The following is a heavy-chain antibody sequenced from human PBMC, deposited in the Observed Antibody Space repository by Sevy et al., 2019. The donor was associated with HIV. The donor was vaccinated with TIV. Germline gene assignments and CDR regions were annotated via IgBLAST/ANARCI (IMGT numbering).Heavy chain of an antibody. V-gene: IGHV4-34*01. CDR2: INHSGST. CDR1: GGSFSGYY. Sequence: SETLSLTCAVHGGSFSGYYWIWIRQPPGKGLEWIGEINHSGSTNYNPSLKSRVTISVDTSKNQFSLKLSSVTAADTAVYYCARSPPIVVVPGAPSWFDPWGQRTLVTVSS. CDR3: ARSPPIVVVPGAPSWFDP. J-gene: IGHJ5*02. D-gene: IGHD2-2*01.